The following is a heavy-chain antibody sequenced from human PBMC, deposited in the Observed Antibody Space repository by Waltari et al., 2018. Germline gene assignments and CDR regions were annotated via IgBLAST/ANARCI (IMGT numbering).Heavy chain of an antibody. CDR1: GHFVNNDFY. CDR3: AEEGNTTAGLFDS. V-gene: IGHV4-38-2*01. D-gene: IGHD6-25*01. Sequence: QVQLRESGPGLVRSSETLSLTCPVSGHFVNNDFYWAWIRQSPGGGLEWIASIYHTGSSHYNSSLKSRVSISTDMSTKQFFLTLTHLTAADTAVYYCAEEGNTTAGLFDSWGQGTLVTVSS. J-gene: IGHJ4*02. CDR2: IYHTGSS.